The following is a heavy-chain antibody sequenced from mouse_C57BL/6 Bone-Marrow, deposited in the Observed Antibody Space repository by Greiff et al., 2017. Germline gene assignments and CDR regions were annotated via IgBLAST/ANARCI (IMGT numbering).Heavy chain of an antibody. V-gene: IGHV1-64*01. J-gene: IGHJ4*01. Sequence: QVQLQQPGAELVKPGATVKLSCKASGYTFTSYWMHWVKQRPGQGLEWIGMIHPNSGSTNYNEKFKSKATLTVDKSSSTAYMQLSSRTSEDSAVYYCARNLGAMDYWGQGTSVTVSS. CDR1: GYTFTSYW. CDR2: IHPNSGST. CDR3: ARNLGAMDY. D-gene: IGHD4-1*01.